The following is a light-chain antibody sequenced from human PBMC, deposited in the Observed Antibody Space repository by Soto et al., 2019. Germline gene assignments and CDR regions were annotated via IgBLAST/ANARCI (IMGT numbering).Light chain of an antibody. CDR2: GAS. V-gene: IGKV3-20*01. Sequence: EIVLTQSPGTLSLSPGERATPSCRASQSVSSTYLAWYRHKPGQAPRLLIYGASSRAAGIPDRFSGSGSGTDFTLTISRLEPEDFAVYYCHHFGSSRHTFGQGTKVDIK. CDR3: HHFGSSRHT. J-gene: IGKJ2*01. CDR1: QSVSSTY.